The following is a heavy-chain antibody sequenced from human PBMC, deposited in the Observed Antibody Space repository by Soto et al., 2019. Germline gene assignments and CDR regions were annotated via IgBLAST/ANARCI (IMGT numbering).Heavy chain of an antibody. V-gene: IGHV1-2*02. CDR2: INPNSGGT. CDR3: ANVVEWGNKDDY. Sequence: ASVKVSCKASGYTFTGYYMHWVRQAPGQGLEWMGWINPNSGGTNYAQKFQGRVTMTRDTSISTAYMEMSSLKSDDTAIYYCANVVEWGNKDDYWGQGTLVTVSS. J-gene: IGHJ4*02. CDR1: GYTFTGYY. D-gene: IGHD1-26*01.